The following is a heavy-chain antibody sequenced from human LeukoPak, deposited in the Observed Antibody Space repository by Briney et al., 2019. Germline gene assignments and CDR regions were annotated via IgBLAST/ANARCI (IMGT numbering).Heavy chain of an antibody. Sequence: KPSETLSLTCTLSGGPIYSYNWSWIRQTAGKGLEWIGRLYPGVSTNYNPSLKSRVTMSVDTSKNQFALKLSAVTAADTAVYYCARLKFYDSTGYSPGHYMDVWGKGTTVTVSS. V-gene: IGHV4-4*07. J-gene: IGHJ6*03. CDR2: LYPGVST. CDR3: ARLKFYDSTGYSPGHYMDV. CDR1: GGPIYSYN. D-gene: IGHD3-22*01.